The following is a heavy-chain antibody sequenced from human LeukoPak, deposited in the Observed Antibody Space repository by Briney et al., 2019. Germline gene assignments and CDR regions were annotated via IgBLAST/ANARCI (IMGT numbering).Heavy chain of an antibody. D-gene: IGHD3-22*01. J-gene: IGHJ4*02. CDR3: AKVSDHFYDSSGYLDY. Sequence: PGRSLRLSCAASGFTFSSYGMHWVRQAPGKGLEWVAVISYDGSNKYYADSVKGRFTISRDNSKNTLYLKMNSLRAEDTAVYYCAKVSDHFYDSSGYLDYWGQGTLVTVSS. CDR1: GFTFSSYG. CDR2: ISYDGSNK. V-gene: IGHV3-30*18.